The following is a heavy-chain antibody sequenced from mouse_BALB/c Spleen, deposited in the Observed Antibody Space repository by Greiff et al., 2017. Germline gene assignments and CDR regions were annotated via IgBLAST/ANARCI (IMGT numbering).Heavy chain of an antibody. D-gene: IGHD2-4*01. Sequence: QVQLKESGPGLVQPSQSLSITCTVSGFSLTSYGVHWVRQSPGKGLEWLGVIWSGGSTDYNAAFISRLSISKDNSKSQVFFIMNSLQANDTAIYYCARTNDYDYAMDYWGQGTSVTVSS. CDR2: IWSGGST. J-gene: IGHJ4*01. CDR3: ARTNDYDYAMDY. CDR1: GFSLTSYG. V-gene: IGHV2-2*02.